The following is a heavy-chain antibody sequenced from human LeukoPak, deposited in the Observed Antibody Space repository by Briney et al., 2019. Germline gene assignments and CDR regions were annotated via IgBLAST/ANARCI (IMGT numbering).Heavy chain of an antibody. CDR2: IYPGDSDT. D-gene: IGHD2-21*02. V-gene: IGHV5-51*01. Sequence: GESLKISCKGSGYRFTSYWIGWVRQMPGKGLEWMGIIYPGDSDTRYSPSFQGQVTISADKSISTAYLQWSSLKASDTAMYYCARHSCGGDCYPPLNFDYWGQGTLVTVSS. J-gene: IGHJ4*02. CDR1: GYRFTSYW. CDR3: ARHSCGGDCYPPLNFDY.